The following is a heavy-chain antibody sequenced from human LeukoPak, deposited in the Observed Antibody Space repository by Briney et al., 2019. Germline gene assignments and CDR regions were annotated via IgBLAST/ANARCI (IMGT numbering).Heavy chain of an antibody. Sequence: ASVKVSCKAPGGTFSSYAISWVRQAPGQGLEWMGGIIPIFGTANYAQKFQGRVTITTDESTSTAYMELSSLRSEDTAVYYCARAHIVVVPAAMQGGSYYYYYYMDVWGKGTTVTVSS. CDR2: IIPIFGTA. CDR3: ARAHIVVVPAAMQGGSYYYYYYMDV. D-gene: IGHD2-2*01. CDR1: GGTFSSYA. V-gene: IGHV1-69*05. J-gene: IGHJ6*03.